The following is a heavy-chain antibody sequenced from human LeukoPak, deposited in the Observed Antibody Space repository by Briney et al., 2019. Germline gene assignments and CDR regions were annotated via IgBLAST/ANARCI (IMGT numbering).Heavy chain of an antibody. J-gene: IGHJ5*02. D-gene: IGHD4-17*01. Sequence: GGSLRLSCAASEFSVGSNYMTWVRQAPGKGLEWVSLIYSGGSTYYADSVKGRFTISRDNSKNTLYLQMNSLRAEDTAVYYCARSTVTTWFDPWGQGTLVTVSS. CDR1: EFSVGSNY. V-gene: IGHV3-66*01. CDR2: IYSGGST. CDR3: ARSTVTTWFDP.